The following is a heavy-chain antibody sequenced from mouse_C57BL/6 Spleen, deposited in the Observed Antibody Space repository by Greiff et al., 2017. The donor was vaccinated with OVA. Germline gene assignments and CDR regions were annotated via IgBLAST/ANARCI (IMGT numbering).Heavy chain of an antibody. J-gene: IGHJ2*01. CDR3: ARRGGPITTAFDY. Sequence: VKLMESGAELMKPGASVKLSCKATGYTFTGYWIEWVKQRPGHGLEWIGEFLPGSGSTNYNEKFKGKATFTADTSSNTAYMQLSSQTTEDSAIYYCARRGGPITTAFDYWGQGTTLTVSS. D-gene: IGHD1-2*01. CDR2: FLPGSGST. V-gene: IGHV1-9*01. CDR1: GYTFTGYW.